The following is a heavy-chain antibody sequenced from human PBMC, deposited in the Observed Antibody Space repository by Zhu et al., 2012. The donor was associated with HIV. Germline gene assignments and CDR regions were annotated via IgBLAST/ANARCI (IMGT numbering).Heavy chain of an antibody. V-gene: IGHV4-30-2*01. CDR1: GGSISSRDYS. D-gene: IGHD4-17*01. CDR2: SIIVGAP. J-gene: IGHJ4*02. Sequence: QVQLQESGSGLVKPSQTLSLTCAVSGGSISSRDYSWSWIRQAPGKAWSGLGTSIIVGAPTTTRSLKSRVTISVDRSKNQFSLNLNSVTAADTAVYYCARDRAAHGDYALAYWGQGTLVTVSS. CDR3: ARDRAAHGDYALAY.